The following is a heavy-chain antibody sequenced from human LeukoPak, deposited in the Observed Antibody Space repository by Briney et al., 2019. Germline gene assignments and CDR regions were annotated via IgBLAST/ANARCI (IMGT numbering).Heavy chain of an antibody. D-gene: IGHD2-21*02. J-gene: IGHJ4*02. CDR1: GFTFSSYG. V-gene: IGHV3-30*18. CDR3: AKDFVVVPGNVNYFDY. CDR2: ISYDGSNK. Sequence: GGSLRLSCVVYGFTFSSYGMHWVRQAPGKGLEWVAVISYDGSNKYYADSVKGRFTISRDNSKNTLYVQMKSLRAEDTAVYYCAKDFVVVPGNVNYFDYWGQGTLVTVSS.